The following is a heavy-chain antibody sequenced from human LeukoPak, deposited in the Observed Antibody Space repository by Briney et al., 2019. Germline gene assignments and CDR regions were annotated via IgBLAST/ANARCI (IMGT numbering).Heavy chain of an antibody. J-gene: IGHJ5*02. CDR3: ARCAYYGSGSYWWFDP. Sequence: SETQSLTCTVSGGSISSYYWSWIRQPPGKGLEWIGYIYYSGSTNYNPSLKSRVTISVDTSKSQFSLKLSSVTAADTAVYYCARCAYYGSGSYWWFDPWGQGTLVTVSS. V-gene: IGHV4-59*01. CDR1: GGSISSYY. CDR2: IYYSGST. D-gene: IGHD3-10*01.